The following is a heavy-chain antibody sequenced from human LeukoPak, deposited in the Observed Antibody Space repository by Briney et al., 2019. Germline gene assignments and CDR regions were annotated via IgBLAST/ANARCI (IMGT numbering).Heavy chain of an antibody. J-gene: IGHJ4*02. CDR3: ARHASWGLRFFGY. Sequence: PSETLSLTCAVYGGSFSGYYWSWIRQPPGKGLEWIGEINHSGSTNYNPSLKSRVTISVDTSKNQFSLRLSSVTAADTAVYYCARHASWGLRFFGYWGQGTLVTVSS. D-gene: IGHD3-3*01. CDR2: INHSGST. V-gene: IGHV4-34*01. CDR1: GGSFSGYY.